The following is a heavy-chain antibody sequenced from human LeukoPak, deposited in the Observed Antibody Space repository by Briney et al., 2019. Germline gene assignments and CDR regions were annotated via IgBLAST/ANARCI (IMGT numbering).Heavy chain of an antibody. CDR2: VFHTGVT. D-gene: IGHD1-26*01. CDR3: ARHIVGGNFDS. CDR1: GVAITSDY. J-gene: IGHJ4*02. V-gene: IGHV4-59*08. Sequence: PSETLSLTCTVSGVAITSDYWSWIRQSPEMGLEWVGYVFHTGVTNYNHSLRGRVIISLAASKNMFSLTLTTVTAADTALYYCARHIVGGNFDSGGPGKFVTVSS.